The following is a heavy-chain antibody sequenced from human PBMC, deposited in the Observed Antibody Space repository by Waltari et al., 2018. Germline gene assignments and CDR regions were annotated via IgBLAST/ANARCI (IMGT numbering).Heavy chain of an antibody. V-gene: IGHV5-10-1*01. CDR2: SDPSDSYT. CDR1: GYDFSTYW. D-gene: IGHD1-1*01. CDR3: ARTSTRDFYYMDV. J-gene: IGHJ6*03. Sequence: EVQLVQSGAEVKKPGESLRISCEGSGYDFSTYWITWVRHMPGKGLEWMGRSDPSDSYTNYSPSFRGHMTISVDRAISTAYIQWSGLRASDTAIYYCARTSTRDFYYMDVWGKGTTVTVSS.